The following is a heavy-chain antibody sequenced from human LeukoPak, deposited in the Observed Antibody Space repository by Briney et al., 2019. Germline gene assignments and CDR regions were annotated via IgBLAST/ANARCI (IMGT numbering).Heavy chain of an antibody. Sequence: SETLSLTCTVPGDSIRSHYWAWIRQPPGKGLEWLGYIYYSGNTNYNPSFKSRVTISVDTSKDHFSLKLTSVTAADTALYYCARQRGVYCTTTSCRYLDAFDTWGQGTMVTVSS. CDR1: GDSIRSHY. D-gene: IGHD2-2*01. CDR3: ARQRGVYCTTTSCRYLDAFDT. CDR2: IYYSGNT. V-gene: IGHV4-59*08. J-gene: IGHJ3*02.